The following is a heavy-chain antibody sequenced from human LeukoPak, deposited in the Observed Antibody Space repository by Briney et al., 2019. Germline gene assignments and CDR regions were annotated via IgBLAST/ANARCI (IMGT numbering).Heavy chain of an antibody. J-gene: IGHJ5*02. CDR2: ISYDGSNK. D-gene: IGHD3-22*01. CDR3: AKDGIQYYYDSSGLNWFDP. CDR1: GFTFNSYG. V-gene: IGHV3-30*18. Sequence: PGGSLRLSCAASGFTFNSYGMHWVRQTPGKGLEWVAVISYDGSNKYYVDSVKGRFTISRDNSKNTLYLQMKSLRAEDTAVYYCAKDGIQYYYDSSGLNWFDPWGQGALVTVSS.